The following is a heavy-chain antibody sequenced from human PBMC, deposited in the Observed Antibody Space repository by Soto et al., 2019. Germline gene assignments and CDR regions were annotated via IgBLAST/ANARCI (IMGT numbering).Heavy chain of an antibody. D-gene: IGHD3-10*01. CDR2: MYNSGST. CDR3: ASMGYHYGSGSYPLDY. J-gene: IGHJ4*02. CDR1: GGSISRYY. Sequence: SETLSLTCTVSGGSISRYYWTCIRQPPGKGLEWIGFMYNSGSTHYNPSLKSRVTISLDTSKNQFSLNLRSVTAADTAVYYCASMGYHYGSGSYPLDYWGQGTLVTVSS. V-gene: IGHV4-59*08.